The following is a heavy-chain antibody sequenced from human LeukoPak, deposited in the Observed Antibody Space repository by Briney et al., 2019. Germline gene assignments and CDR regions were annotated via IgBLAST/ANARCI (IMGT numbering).Heavy chain of an antibody. Sequence: ASVKVSCKASGYTFTSYYMHWVRQAPGQGLGWMGMINPSGGSTSYAQKFQGRVTMTRDTSTSTVYMELSSLRSEDTAVYYCARDGILVGALEYYFDYWGQGTLVTVSS. D-gene: IGHD1-26*01. CDR3: ARDGILVGALEYYFDY. CDR2: INPSGGST. J-gene: IGHJ4*02. V-gene: IGHV1-46*01. CDR1: GYTFTSYY.